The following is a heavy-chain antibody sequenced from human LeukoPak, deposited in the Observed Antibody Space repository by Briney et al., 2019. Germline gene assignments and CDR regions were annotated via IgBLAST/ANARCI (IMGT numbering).Heavy chain of an antibody. CDR2: INPNSGGT. D-gene: IGHD2-15*01. CDR3: VREEEFELPASLDY. V-gene: IGHV1-2*02. J-gene: IGHJ4*02. Sequence: ASVKVSCKASGYTFTGYYMHWVRQAPGQGHEWMGWINPNSGGTNYAQKFQGRVTMTRDTSISTAYMELSRLRSDDTAVYYCVREEEFELPASLDYWGQGTVVTVSS. CDR1: GYTFTGYY.